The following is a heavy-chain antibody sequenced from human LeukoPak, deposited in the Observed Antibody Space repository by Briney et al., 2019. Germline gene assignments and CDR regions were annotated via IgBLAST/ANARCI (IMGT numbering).Heavy chain of an antibody. V-gene: IGHV3-21*04. CDR1: GFTFSTYS. D-gene: IGHD1-26*01. CDR2: ITSPVGHI. Sequence: PGGSLRLSCAASGFTFSTYSMNWVRQAPGKGLEWVASITSPVGHIYYAGSLKGRITISRDNAKSSLYLQMNSLRAEDTAVYFCAKNLLGDGSYSWYFDLWGRGTLVTVSS. CDR3: AKNLLGDGSYSWYFDL. J-gene: IGHJ2*01.